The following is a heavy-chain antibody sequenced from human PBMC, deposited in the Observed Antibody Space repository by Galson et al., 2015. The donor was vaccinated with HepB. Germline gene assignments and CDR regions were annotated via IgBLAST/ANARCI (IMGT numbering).Heavy chain of an antibody. Sequence: SVKASCKASGYTFTSYAMHWVRQAPGQRLEWMGWINAGNGNTKYSQKFQGRVTITRDTSASTAYMELSSLRSEDTAVYYCARDLLWFGEFPYGMDVWGQGTTVTVSS. CDR2: INAGNGNT. V-gene: IGHV1-3*01. J-gene: IGHJ6*02. D-gene: IGHD3-10*01. CDR3: ARDLLWFGEFPYGMDV. CDR1: GYTFTSYA.